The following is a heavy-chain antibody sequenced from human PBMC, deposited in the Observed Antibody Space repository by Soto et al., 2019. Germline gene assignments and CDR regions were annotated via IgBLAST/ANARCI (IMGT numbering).Heavy chain of an antibody. V-gene: IGHV4-59*01. J-gene: IGHJ3*02. CDR2: IYYSGST. CDR3: ARVSLVGPGAFDI. D-gene: IGHD2-8*02. CDR1: GGSISSYY. Sequence: LSLTCTVSGGSISSYYWSWIRQPPGKGLEWIGYIYYSGSTNYNPSLKSRVTISVDTSKNQFSLKLSSVTAADTAVYYCARVSLVGPGAFDIWGQGTMVTVSS.